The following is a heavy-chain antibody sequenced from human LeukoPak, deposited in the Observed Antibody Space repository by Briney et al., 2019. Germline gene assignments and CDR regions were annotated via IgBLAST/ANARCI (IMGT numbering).Heavy chain of an antibody. CDR1: GGSISNYY. D-gene: IGHD6-19*01. V-gene: IGHV4-4*07. CDR2: VYTSGST. Sequence: PSETLSLTCTVSGGSISNYYWSWIRQPAGKGLEWIGRVYTSGSTNYNPSLKSRVTLSVDTSKNRFSLKLSSVTAADTAVYYCARDLDSSGWCTFDYWGQGTLVTVSS. CDR3: ARDLDSSGWCTFDY. J-gene: IGHJ4*02.